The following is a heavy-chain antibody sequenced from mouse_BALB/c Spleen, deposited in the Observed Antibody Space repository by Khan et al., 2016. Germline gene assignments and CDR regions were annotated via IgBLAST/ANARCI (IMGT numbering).Heavy chain of an antibody. CDR2: INSNGGSS. CDR3: EKVRQAVDY. CDR1: GFTFSTYA. J-gene: IGHJ4*01. V-gene: IGHV5-6-3*01. D-gene: IGHD2-14*01. Sequence: EVELVESGGGLVQPGGSLKLSCAATGFTFSTYAMSWVRQTPDKRLELVATINSNGGSSYYPDNVKGRFTVSRDNAKNPLYLQMSSLKSEDTVMYYEEKVRQAVDYWGQGTSVTVSS.